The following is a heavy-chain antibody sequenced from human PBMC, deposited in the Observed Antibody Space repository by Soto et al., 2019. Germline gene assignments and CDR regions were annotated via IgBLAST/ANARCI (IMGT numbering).Heavy chain of an antibody. J-gene: IGHJ4*02. CDR3: ARGRYGDY. CDR1: GYGFTTYG. D-gene: IGHD1-1*01. CDR2: ISAHNGNT. V-gene: IGHV1-18*01. Sequence: QVHLVQSGAEVKKPGASVKVSCKDSGYGFTTYGITWVRQAPGQGLEWMAWISAHNGNTDYAQNLLARVTVTRATSTSTAYMELRSLRCDDTAVYYCARGRYGDYWGQGAVVTVSS.